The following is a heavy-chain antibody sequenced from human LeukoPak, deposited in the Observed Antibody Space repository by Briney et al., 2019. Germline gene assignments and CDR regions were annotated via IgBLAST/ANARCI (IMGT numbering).Heavy chain of an antibody. J-gene: IGHJ4*02. Sequence: GGSLRLSCAASGFTFSSSAMHWVRQAPGKGLEWVAVISYDGSKTSYADSVKGRFTIPRDDSRNTLFLQMDSLRTGDTAVYYCARDTGRSGTYFSYWGQGTLVTVSS. D-gene: IGHD3-10*01. CDR3: ARDTGRSGTYFSY. CDR1: GFTFSSSA. V-gene: IGHV3-30*04. CDR2: ISYDGSKT.